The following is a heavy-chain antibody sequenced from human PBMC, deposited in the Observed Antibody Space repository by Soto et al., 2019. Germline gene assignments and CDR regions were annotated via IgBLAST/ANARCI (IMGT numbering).Heavy chain of an antibody. J-gene: IGHJ4*02. CDR1: GFNFRRFS. CDR3: AKETETPGRGIDN. V-gene: IGHV3-23*01. Sequence: GGSLRLSCAASGFNFRRFSMAWVRQAPGRGLARVSTINHSGGSTYYADSVKGRFTISRDNSRNTLYLEMNSLRGEDTAVYYCAKETETPGRGIDNWGQGTLVTVSS. CDR2: INHSGGST.